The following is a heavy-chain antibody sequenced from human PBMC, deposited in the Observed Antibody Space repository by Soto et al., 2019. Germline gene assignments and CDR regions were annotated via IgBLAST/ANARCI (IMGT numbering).Heavy chain of an antibody. CDR3: ARNIQLDVDSQSDY. CDR1: GASITGTTYY. D-gene: IGHD1-1*01. CDR2: IYHSGNA. Sequence: QLQLRESGPGLVKPSETLSLTCSVSGASITGTTYYWGWIRQPPGKGLEWIGSIYHSGNAYYKASLKSRLTISVDTSKNQFSLTLTSLTAADTAVYYCARNIQLDVDSQSDYWGQGILVTFSS. V-gene: IGHV4-39*01. J-gene: IGHJ4*02.